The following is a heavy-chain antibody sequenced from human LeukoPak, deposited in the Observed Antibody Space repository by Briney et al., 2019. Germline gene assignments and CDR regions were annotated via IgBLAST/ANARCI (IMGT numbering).Heavy chain of an antibody. J-gene: IGHJ3*02. Sequence: GGSLRLSCAASGFTFSSYGMHWVRQAPGKGLEWVAVIWYDGSNKYYADSVKGRFTISRDNSKNTLYLQMNSLRAEDTAVYYCARDEIVVVTAPRRAAFDIWGQGTMVTVSS. CDR3: ARDEIVVVTAPRRAAFDI. CDR1: GFTFSSYG. D-gene: IGHD2-2*01. CDR2: IWYDGSNK. V-gene: IGHV3-33*01.